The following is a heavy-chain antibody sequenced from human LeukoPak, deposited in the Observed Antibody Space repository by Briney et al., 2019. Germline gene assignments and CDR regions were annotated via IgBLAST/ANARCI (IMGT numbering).Heavy chain of an antibody. J-gene: IGHJ4*02. Sequence: GGSLRLSCAASGFTFSSYAMSWVRQAPGKGLELVLAISGSGGSTYDADSVKGRFTISRDNTKNSRYLQMNSLRPADTAVYSCAIAPGSSWYPRNHFDYWGQGTLVTVSA. CDR1: GFTFSSYA. CDR3: AIAPGSSWYPRNHFDY. D-gene: IGHD6-13*01. V-gene: IGHV3-23*01. CDR2: ISGSGGST.